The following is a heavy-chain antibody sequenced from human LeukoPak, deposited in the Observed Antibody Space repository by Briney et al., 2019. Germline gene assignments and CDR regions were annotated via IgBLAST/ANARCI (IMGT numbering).Heavy chain of an antibody. CDR1: GFTFSNYA. Sequence: PGGSLRLSCAASGFTFSNYAVSWVRQAPGKGLEWVANIKQDESEKNYVDSVKGRFTISRDNSKNTLYLQMSSLRAEDTAVYYCVNSYCSSTSCYPFDYWGQGTLVTISS. V-gene: IGHV3-7*01. J-gene: IGHJ4*02. D-gene: IGHD2-2*01. CDR3: VNSYCSSTSCYPFDY. CDR2: IKQDESEK.